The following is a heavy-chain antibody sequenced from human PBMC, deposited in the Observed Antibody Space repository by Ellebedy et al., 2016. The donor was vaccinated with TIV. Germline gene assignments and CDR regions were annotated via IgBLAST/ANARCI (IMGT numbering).Heavy chain of an antibody. CDR1: GFTFSSYG. CDR3: ASDPWGVGPAFDI. V-gene: IGHV3-23*01. J-gene: IGHJ3*02. D-gene: IGHD1-26*01. Sequence: PGGSLRLSCEASGFTFSSYGMHWVRQAPGKGLEWVSALTTGGVTFYADSVKGRFTISRDHSKNTLYLQVDSLKAKDTAIYYCASDPWGVGPAFDIWGQGTMVTVSS. CDR2: LTTGGVT.